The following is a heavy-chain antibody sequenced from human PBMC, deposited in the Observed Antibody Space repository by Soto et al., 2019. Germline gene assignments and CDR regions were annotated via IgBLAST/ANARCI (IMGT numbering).Heavy chain of an antibody. CDR1: GGTFSSYT. J-gene: IGHJ5*02. Sequence: ASVKVSCKASGGTFSSYTICWVRQAPGQGLEWMGRIIPILGIANYAQKFQGRVTITADKSTSAAYMELSSLRSEDTAVYYCAREDSSGWYFRDPWGQGTLVTVSS. V-gene: IGHV1-69*04. CDR2: IIPILGIA. D-gene: IGHD6-19*01. CDR3: AREDSSGWYFRDP.